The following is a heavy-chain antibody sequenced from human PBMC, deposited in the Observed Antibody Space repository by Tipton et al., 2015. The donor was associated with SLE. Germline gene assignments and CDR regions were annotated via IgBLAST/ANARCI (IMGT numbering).Heavy chain of an antibody. CDR3: ARFGSSGCFDY. D-gene: IGHD6-19*01. Sequence: TLSLTCAVYGGSFTGNYWSWIRQPPGKGLEWIGEINHSGSTNYNPSLKSRVTISVDTSKNQFSLKLSSVTAADTAVYYCARFGSSGCFDYWGQGTLVTVSS. V-gene: IGHV4-34*01. CDR2: INHSGST. CDR1: GGSFTGNY. J-gene: IGHJ4*02.